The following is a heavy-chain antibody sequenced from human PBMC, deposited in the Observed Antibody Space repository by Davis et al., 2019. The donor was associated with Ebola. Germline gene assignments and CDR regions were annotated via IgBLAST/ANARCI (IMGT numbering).Heavy chain of an antibody. D-gene: IGHD1-26*01. V-gene: IGHV3-9*01. CDR3: ARHGSYSI. Sequence: SLKISCAASGFTFEDYAMQWVRQAPGKGLEWVSGISWNGETIAYADSVQGQFIISRDNAKTSLYLQMNSLRPEDTAFYYCARHGSYSIWGQGTLVTVSS. CDR1: GFTFEDYA. CDR2: ISWNGETI. J-gene: IGHJ4*02.